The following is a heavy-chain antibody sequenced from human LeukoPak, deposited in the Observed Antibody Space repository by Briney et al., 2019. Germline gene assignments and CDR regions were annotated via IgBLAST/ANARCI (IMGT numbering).Heavy chain of an antibody. CDR1: GGSISTYY. J-gene: IGHJ4*02. CDR2: FSYNGKT. CDR3: ARHLGVTAAPLGY. Sequence: SEALSLTCTVSGGSISTYYWSWIRQAPGKGLEWIGYFSYNGKTNYNPSLESRVIISVATSKSQFSLKLSSVTAADTAVYYCARHLGVTAAPLGYWGRGTLVTVSS. D-gene: IGHD2-21*02. V-gene: IGHV4-59*08.